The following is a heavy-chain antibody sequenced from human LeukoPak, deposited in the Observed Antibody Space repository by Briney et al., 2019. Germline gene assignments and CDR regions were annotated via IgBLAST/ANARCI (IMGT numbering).Heavy chain of an antibody. CDR1: GFTFSSYA. CDR2: ISSSGGST. V-gene: IGHV3-23*01. CDR3: AKGVKFIAAAGLDAFDI. Sequence: GGSLRLSCAASGFTFSSYAMSWVRQAPGKGLEWVSAISSSGGSTYYADSVKGRFTISRDNSKNTLYLQMNSLRAEDTAVYYCAKGVKFIAAAGLDAFDIWGQGTMVTVSS. D-gene: IGHD6-13*01. J-gene: IGHJ3*02.